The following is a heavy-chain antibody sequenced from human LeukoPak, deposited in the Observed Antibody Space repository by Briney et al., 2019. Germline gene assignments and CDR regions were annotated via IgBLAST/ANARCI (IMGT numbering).Heavy chain of an antibody. J-gene: IGHJ4*02. CDR1: GGTFSSYA. Sequence: SVKVSCKASGGTFSSYAISWVRQAPGQGLEWMGRIIPIFGTANYAQKFQGRVTITTDESTSTAYMELSSLRSEDTAVYYCARVAENWKPWGYYFGYWGQGTLVTVSS. D-gene: IGHD1-1*01. CDR2: IIPIFGTA. CDR3: ARVAENWKPWGYYFGY. V-gene: IGHV1-69*05.